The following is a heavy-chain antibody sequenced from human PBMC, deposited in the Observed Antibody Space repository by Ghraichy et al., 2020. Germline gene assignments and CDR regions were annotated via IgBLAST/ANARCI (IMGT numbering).Heavy chain of an antibody. J-gene: IGHJ4*02. CDR2: IYYRGST. CDR3: ARHGSGEWEQLDY. CDR1: GGSISSSSYY. V-gene: IGHV4-39*01. D-gene: IGHD1-26*01. Sequence: SETLSLTCTVSGGSISSSSYYWGWIRQPPGKGLEWIGSIYYRGSTYYNPSLKSRLTISVDTSKNQFSLKLSSVTTADTAVYYCARHGSGEWEQLDYWGQGTLVTVSS.